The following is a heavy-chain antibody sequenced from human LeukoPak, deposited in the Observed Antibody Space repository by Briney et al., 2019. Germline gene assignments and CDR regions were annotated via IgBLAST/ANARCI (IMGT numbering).Heavy chain of an antibody. Sequence: GASVKVSCKTSGYTFSSYDINWVRQATGQGLEWMGWMNPNRGETGFAQNFQGRVTLTKNTSITTAYMELSSLRSEDTAVYYCARGDPWGFDPWGQGTLVTVSS. D-gene: IGHD7-27*01. CDR1: GYTFSSYD. CDR2: MNPNRGET. CDR3: ARGDPWGFDP. V-gene: IGHV1-8*01. J-gene: IGHJ5*02.